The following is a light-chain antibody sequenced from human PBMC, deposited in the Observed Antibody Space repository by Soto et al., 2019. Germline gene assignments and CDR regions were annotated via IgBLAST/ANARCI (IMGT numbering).Light chain of an antibody. V-gene: IGKV3-20*01. Sequence: SPSTLSLSPGERATLSCRASRSFASSYLAWYQHKPGQAPRLLIYAASSRATGIPDRFIGSGSGTDFTLTISRLEPDDSAVYFGHHDDRSAPYTFGQGTRLEIK. CDR1: RSFASSY. CDR3: HHDDRSAPYT. CDR2: AAS. J-gene: IGKJ5*01.